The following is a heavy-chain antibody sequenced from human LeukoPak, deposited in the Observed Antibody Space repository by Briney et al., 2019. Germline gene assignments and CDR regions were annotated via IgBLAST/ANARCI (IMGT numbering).Heavy chain of an antibody. Sequence: SETLSLTCAVSGGSISSSNWWSWVRQPPGKGLEWIGSIYYSGSTYYNPSLKSRVTISVDTSKNQFSLKLSSVTAADTAVYYCARGRVGPTYYDFWSGYYNFDYWGQGTLVTVSS. J-gene: IGHJ4*02. CDR3: ARGRVGPTYYDFWSGYYNFDY. D-gene: IGHD3-3*01. CDR2: IYYSGST. V-gene: IGHV4-4*02. CDR1: GGSISSSNW.